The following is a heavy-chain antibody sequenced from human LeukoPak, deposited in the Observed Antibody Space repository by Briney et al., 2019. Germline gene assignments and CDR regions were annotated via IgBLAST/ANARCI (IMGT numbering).Heavy chain of an antibody. J-gene: IGHJ4*02. CDR3: ARQGCSGGSCYFQMDY. CDR1: GYSFTSYW. Sequence: GESLKISCKGSGYSFTSYWIGWVRQMPGKGLEWMGIIYPGDSDTRYSPSFQGQVTISADKSISTAYLQWSSLKASDTAMYYCARQGCSGGSCYFQMDYWGQGTLVTVSS. D-gene: IGHD2-15*01. V-gene: IGHV5-51*01. CDR2: IYPGDSDT.